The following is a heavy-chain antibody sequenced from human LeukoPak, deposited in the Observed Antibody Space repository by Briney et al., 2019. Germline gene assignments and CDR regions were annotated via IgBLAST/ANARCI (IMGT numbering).Heavy chain of an antibody. CDR2: MYYSGST. V-gene: IGHV4-59*01. CDR1: GASISSYY. Sequence: SATLSLTCTVSGASISSYYWSWIRQPPGKGLERIGYMYYSGSTSYNPSLMSRVTISVDRSKNQFSLRLSSVTAADTAMYYCALGYSSTWRTPAAIEYWGQGTLVTVSP. D-gene: IGHD6-13*01. J-gene: IGHJ4*02. CDR3: ALGYSSTWRTPAAIEY.